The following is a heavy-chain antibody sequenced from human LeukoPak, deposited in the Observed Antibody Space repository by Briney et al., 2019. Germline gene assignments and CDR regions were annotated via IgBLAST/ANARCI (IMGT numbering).Heavy chain of an antibody. CDR1: GFNFTNYN. Sequence: KSGGSLRLSCAASGFNFTNYNMNWVRQAPGKGLEWVSSIHSSSGSIYYADSLKGRFTISRDNAKNSLYLQMNSLRAEDTAVYYCERDLAWDAFDIWGQGTMVTVSS. CDR3: ERDLAWDAFDI. V-gene: IGHV3-21*01. J-gene: IGHJ3*02. CDR2: IHSSSGSI.